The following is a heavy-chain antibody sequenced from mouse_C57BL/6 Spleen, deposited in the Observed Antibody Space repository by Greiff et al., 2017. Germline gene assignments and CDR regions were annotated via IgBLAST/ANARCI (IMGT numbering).Heavy chain of an antibody. Sequence: VQLQQPGTELVKPGASVKLSCKASGYTFTSYWMHWVKQRPGQGLEWIGNINPSNGGTNYNEKFKSKATLTVDKSSSTAYMQLSSLTSEDSAVYYCARIYYYGSRSGAEFAYWGQGTLVTVSA. J-gene: IGHJ3*01. CDR3: ARIYYYGSRSGAEFAY. CDR1: GYTFTSYW. D-gene: IGHD1-1*01. CDR2: INPSNGGT. V-gene: IGHV1-53*01.